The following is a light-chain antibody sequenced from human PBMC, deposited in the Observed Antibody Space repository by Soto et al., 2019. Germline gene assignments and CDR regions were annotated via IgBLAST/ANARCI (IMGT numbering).Light chain of an antibody. J-gene: IGKJ4*01. CDR1: QSISSY. CDR2: AAS. V-gene: IGKV1-39*01. Sequence: DIQMTQSPSSLSASVGDRVTITCRASQSISSYLNWYQQKPGKAPKLLIYAASSLQSGVPSRFRGSGRVTDFTLTISSLQPEDCATYSGQQSYSTRPLTFGGGTKVEIK. CDR3: QQSYSTRPLT.